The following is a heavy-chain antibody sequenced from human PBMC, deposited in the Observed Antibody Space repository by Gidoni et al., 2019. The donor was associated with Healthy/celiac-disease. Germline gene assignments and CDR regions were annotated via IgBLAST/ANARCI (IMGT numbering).Heavy chain of an antibody. D-gene: IGHD2-15*01. CDR3: ARSRAIVVVVADDYYYGMDV. J-gene: IGHJ6*02. CDR2: ISAYNGNT. CDR1: GYTFTSYG. V-gene: IGHV1-18*01. Sequence: QVQLVQSGAEVKKPGASVKVSCKASGYTFTSYGISWVRQAPGQGLEWMGWISAYNGNTNYAQKLQGRVTMTTDTSTSTAYMELRSLRSDDTAVYYCARSRAIVVVVADDYYYGMDVWGQGTTVTVSS.